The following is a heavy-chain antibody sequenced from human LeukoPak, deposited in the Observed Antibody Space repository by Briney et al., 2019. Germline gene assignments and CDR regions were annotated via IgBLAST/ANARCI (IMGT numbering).Heavy chain of an antibody. CDR3: ARITHGDYVLDD. CDR1: GGSFSSGSYY. J-gene: IGHJ4*02. D-gene: IGHD4-17*01. Sequence: SETLSLTCTVSGGSFSSGSYYWSWIPQPPGKGLEWIGDIYYNGSPNYNPSLKSRVTISVDTFKNQFSLKLGAVTAADTAVYYCARITHGDYVLDDWGQGTLVTVSS. CDR2: IYYNGSP. V-gene: IGHV4-61*01.